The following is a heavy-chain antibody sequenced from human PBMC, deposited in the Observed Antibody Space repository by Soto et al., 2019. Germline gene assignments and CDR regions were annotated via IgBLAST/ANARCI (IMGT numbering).Heavy chain of an antibody. J-gene: IGHJ6*02. CDR3: ARAPGDCSGGSCYSPFYYGMDV. D-gene: IGHD2-15*01. CDR1: GGTFSSYA. Sequence: QVQLVQSGAEVKKPGSSVKVSCKASGGTFSSYAISWVRQAPGQGLEWLGGIIPTFGTANYAQRFQGRVTITADESTSTAYMELSSLRSEDTAVYYCARAPGDCSGGSCYSPFYYGMDVWGQGTTVTVSS. CDR2: IIPTFGTA. V-gene: IGHV1-69*01.